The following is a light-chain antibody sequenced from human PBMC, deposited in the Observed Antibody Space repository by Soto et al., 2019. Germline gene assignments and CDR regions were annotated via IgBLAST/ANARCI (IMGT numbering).Light chain of an antibody. J-gene: IGKJ1*01. CDR2: GVS. CDR1: QSVGDTF. V-gene: IGKV3-20*01. Sequence: EIVLTQSPGTLSLSPGEKATLSCRASQSVGDTFLSWYQQKPGLAPRLLIYGVSNRAIGIPDRFSGSGSGTVFILTISRLEPEDFALYYCGQFVSSPPRTFGQGTKVEIK. CDR3: GQFVSSPPRT.